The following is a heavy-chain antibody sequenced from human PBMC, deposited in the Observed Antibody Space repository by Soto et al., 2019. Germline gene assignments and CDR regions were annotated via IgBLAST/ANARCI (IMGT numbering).Heavy chain of an antibody. V-gene: IGHV1-2*02. J-gene: IGHJ5*02. CDR3: ARGPGLQLWFSVPFDP. D-gene: IGHD5-18*01. CDR2: INPNSGGT. Sequence: VASVKVSCKASGYTFTGYYMHWVRQAPGQGLEWMGWINPNSGGTNYAQKFQGRVTMTRDTSISTAYMELSRLRSDDTAVYYCARGPGLQLWFSVPFDPWGQGTLVTVSS. CDR1: GYTFTGYY.